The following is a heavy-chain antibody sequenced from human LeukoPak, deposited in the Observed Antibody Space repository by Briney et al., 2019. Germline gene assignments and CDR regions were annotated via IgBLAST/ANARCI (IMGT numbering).Heavy chain of an antibody. J-gene: IGHJ6*04. CDR1: GGTFSSYA. CDR3: ARVAIAVAGSTYYYYYYGMGV. V-gene: IGHV1-69*01. CDR2: IIPIFGTA. D-gene: IGHD6-19*01. Sequence: SVKVSCKASGGTFSSYAISWVRQAPGQGLEWMGGIIPIFGTANYAQKFQGRVTITADESTSTAYMELSSLRSEDTAVYYCARVAIAVAGSTYYYYYYGMGVWGKGTTVTVSS.